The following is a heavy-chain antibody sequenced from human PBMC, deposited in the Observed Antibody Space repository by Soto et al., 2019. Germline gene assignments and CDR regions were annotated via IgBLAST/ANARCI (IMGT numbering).Heavy chain of an antibody. CDR2: IYSGGST. Sequence: GGSLRLSCAASGFTVSSNYMSWVRQAPGKGLEWVSVIYSGGSTYYADSVKGRFTISRDNSKNTLYLQMNSLRAEDTAVYYCARDRLNYDAFDIWGQGTMVTVSS. J-gene: IGHJ3*02. CDR3: ARDRLNYDAFDI. D-gene: IGHD1-7*01. CDR1: GFTVSSNY. V-gene: IGHV3-66*01.